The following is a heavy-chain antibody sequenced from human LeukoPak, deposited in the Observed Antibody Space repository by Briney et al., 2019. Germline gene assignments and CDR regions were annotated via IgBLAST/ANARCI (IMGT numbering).Heavy chain of an antibody. CDR1: GGSFSGYY. J-gene: IGHJ4*02. Sequence: SETLSLTCAVYGGSFSGYYWSWIRQPPGKGLEWIGEINHSGSTNYNPSLKSRVTISVDTSKNQFSLKLSSVTAADTAVYYCARDYELVDTATPSSQLFDYWGQGTLVTVSS. D-gene: IGHD5-18*01. CDR3: ARDYELVDTATPSSQLFDY. V-gene: IGHV4-34*01. CDR2: INHSGST.